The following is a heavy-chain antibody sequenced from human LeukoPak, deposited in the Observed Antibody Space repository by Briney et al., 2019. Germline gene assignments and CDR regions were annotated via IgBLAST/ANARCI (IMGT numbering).Heavy chain of an antibody. CDR3: ARGGQDYGSGSASCYYYMDG. V-gene: IGHV4-59*01. J-gene: IGHJ6*03. D-gene: IGHD3-10*01. CDR2: IYYSRAT. Sequence: PSETLSLTCTVSGLPFRTYYGSWIRQPPGKGLEWIGYIYYSRATSYNASLKSRVTISVDTAKNQFSLRLTPVTAADTAVFYCARGGQDYGSGSASCYYYMDGGGKRTTVTVSS. CDR1: GLPFRTYY.